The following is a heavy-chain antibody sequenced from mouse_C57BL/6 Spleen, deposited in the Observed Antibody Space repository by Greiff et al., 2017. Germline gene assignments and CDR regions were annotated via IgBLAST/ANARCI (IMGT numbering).Heavy chain of an antibody. CDR3: ARRAGDRIYYGNYGVDY. D-gene: IGHD2-1*01. V-gene: IGHV1-55*01. CDR2: IYPGSGST. Sequence: QVQLQQPGAELVKPGASVKMSCKASGYTFTSYWITWVKQRPGQGLEWIGDIYPGSGSTNYNEKFKSKATLTVDTSSSTAYMQLSSLTSEDSAVYYGARRAGDRIYYGNYGVDYWGQGTTLTVSS. CDR1: GYTFTSYW. J-gene: IGHJ2*01.